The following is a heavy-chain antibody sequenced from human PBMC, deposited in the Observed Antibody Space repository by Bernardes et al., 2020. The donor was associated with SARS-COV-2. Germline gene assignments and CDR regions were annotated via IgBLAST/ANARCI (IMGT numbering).Heavy chain of an antibody. Sequence: GGSLRLSCAASGFTFSSYGMHWVRQAPGKGLEWVAVISYDGSNKYYADSVKGRFTISRDNSKNTLYLQMNSLRAEDTAVYYCAKDEKYYDFWSGYLPPPEENYYYYYGMDVWGQGTTVTVSS. J-gene: IGHJ6*02. CDR2: ISYDGSNK. CDR1: GFTFSSYG. V-gene: IGHV3-30*18. D-gene: IGHD3-3*01. CDR3: AKDEKYYDFWSGYLPPPEENYYYYYGMDV.